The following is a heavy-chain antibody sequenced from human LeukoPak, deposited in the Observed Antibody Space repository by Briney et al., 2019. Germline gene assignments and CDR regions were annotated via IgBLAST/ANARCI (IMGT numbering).Heavy chain of an antibody. CDR3: ARDQGAAYDSSGYYHGWFDP. Sequence: GASVKVSCKASGGTFSSYAISWVRQAPGQGLEWMGGIIPIFGTANYAQKFQGRVTITADESTSTAYTELSSLRSEDTAVYYCARDQGAAYDSSGYYHGWFDPWGQGTLVTVSS. V-gene: IGHV1-69*01. CDR1: GGTFSSYA. CDR2: IIPIFGTA. J-gene: IGHJ5*02. D-gene: IGHD3-22*01.